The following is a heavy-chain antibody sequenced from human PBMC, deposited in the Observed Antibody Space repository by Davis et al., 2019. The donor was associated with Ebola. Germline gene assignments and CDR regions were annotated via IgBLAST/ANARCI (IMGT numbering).Heavy chain of an antibody. CDR2: IIPIFGTA. CDR3: AGGEKYDFWSGYPGWFDY. CDR1: GGTFSSYA. D-gene: IGHD3-3*01. V-gene: IGHV1-69*13. Sequence: SVKVSCKASGGTFSSYAISWVRQAPGQGLEWMGGIIPIFGTANYAQKFQGRVTITADESTSTAYMELSSLRSEDTAVYYCAGGEKYDFWSGYPGWFDYWGQGTLVTVSS. J-gene: IGHJ4*02.